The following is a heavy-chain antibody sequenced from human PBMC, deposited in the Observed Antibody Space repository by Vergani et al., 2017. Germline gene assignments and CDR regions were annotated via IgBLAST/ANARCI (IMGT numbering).Heavy chain of an antibody. D-gene: IGHD6-19*01. Sequence: QVQLQESGPGLVKPSETLSLTCTVSGSSISSYYWSWIRQPPGKGLEWIGYIYYSGSTNYNPSLKSRVTISVDTSKNQFSLKLSSVTAADTAVYYCARLTRYSSGWYFDYWGQGTLVTVSS. CDR1: GSSISSYY. J-gene: IGHJ4*02. CDR3: ARLTRYSSGWYFDY. CDR2: IYYSGST. V-gene: IGHV4-59*01.